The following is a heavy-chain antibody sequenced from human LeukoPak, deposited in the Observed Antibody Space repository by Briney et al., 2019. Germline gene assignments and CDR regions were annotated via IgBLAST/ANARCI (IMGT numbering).Heavy chain of an antibody. D-gene: IGHD3-22*01. CDR1: GYTFTSYD. CDR3: ARGVLIHYYDSSGYPPNYYYGMDV. V-gene: IGHV1-8*01. J-gene: IGHJ6*02. CDR2: MNPNSGNT. Sequence: ASVKVSCKASGYTFTSYDINWVRQATGQGLEWMGWMNPNSGNTGYAQKFQGRVTMTRNTSISTAYMELSSLRSEDTAVYYCARGVLIHYYDSSGYPPNYYYGMDVWGQGATVTVSS.